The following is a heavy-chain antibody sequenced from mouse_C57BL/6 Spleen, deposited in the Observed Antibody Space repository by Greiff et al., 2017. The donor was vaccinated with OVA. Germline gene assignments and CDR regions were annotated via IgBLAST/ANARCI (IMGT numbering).Heavy chain of an antibody. Sequence: QLQQPGAERVRPGSSVKLSCKASGYTFTSYWLHWVKQRPIQGLEGIGNIDPSDSETHYNQKFKDKATLNVDKSSSTAYMQLSRLKSEDSAVYYCASVRWGWVYAMDYWGQGTSVTVSS. CDR3: ASVRWGWVYAMDY. CDR2: IDPSDSET. V-gene: IGHV1-52*01. J-gene: IGHJ4*01. D-gene: IGHD2-3*01. CDR1: GYTFTSYW.